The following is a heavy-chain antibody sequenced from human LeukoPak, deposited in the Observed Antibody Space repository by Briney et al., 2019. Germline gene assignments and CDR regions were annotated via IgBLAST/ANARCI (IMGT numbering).Heavy chain of an antibody. V-gene: IGHV1-18*01. Sequence: ASVKVSCKASGYTFTSYGISWVRQAPGQGLEWMGWISAYNGNTNYAQKLQGRVTMTTDTSTSTAYMELRSLRSDDTAVYYCTRGGRRLYYYDSSGYYPDYWGQGTLVTVSS. D-gene: IGHD3-22*01. CDR1: GYTFTSYG. CDR2: ISAYNGNT. CDR3: TRGGRRLYYYDSSGYYPDY. J-gene: IGHJ4*02.